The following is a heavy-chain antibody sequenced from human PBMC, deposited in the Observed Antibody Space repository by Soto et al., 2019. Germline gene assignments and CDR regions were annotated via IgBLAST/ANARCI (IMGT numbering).Heavy chain of an antibody. D-gene: IGHD2-15*01. CDR1: GGTFSSYA. J-gene: IGHJ6*02. CDR3: ARDLRDVVVAATDNYYYYYGMDV. CDR2: IIPIFGTA. Sequence: ASVKVSCKASGGTFSSYAISWVRQAPGQGLEWMGGIIPIFGTANYAQKFQGRVTITADESTSTAYMELSSLRSEDTAVYYCARDLRDVVVAATDNYYYYYGMDVWGQGTTVTVSS. V-gene: IGHV1-69*13.